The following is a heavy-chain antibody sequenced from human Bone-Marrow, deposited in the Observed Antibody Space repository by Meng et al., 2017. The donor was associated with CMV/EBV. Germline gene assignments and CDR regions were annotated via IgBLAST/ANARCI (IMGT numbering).Heavy chain of an antibody. CDR1: GSTFSDYY. J-gene: IGHJ6*02. CDR2: ISSSGSTI. D-gene: IGHD2-2*02. CDR3: ARTLCSSTSCYKYYYYAMDV. Sequence: SLKPSRAASGSTFSDYYMSWIRQAPGKGLEWVSYISSSGSTIYYPDSVKGLFTIHRDNAKNSLYLQMNSLRAEDTAVYYCARTLCSSTSCYKYYYYAMDVWGQGTTVTVSS. V-gene: IGHV3-11*01.